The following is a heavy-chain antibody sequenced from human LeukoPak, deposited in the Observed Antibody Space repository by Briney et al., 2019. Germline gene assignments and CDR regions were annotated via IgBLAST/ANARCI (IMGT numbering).Heavy chain of an antibody. Sequence: SETLSLTCAVYGGSFSGYYWSWIRQPPGTGLEWVGKINHSGSTNYNPSLKSRVTISVDTSKNQFSLKLSSVTAADTAVYYCARATYDYGDFPYGFDIWGQGSMVTVSS. J-gene: IGHJ3*02. V-gene: IGHV4-34*01. CDR2: INHSGST. D-gene: IGHD4-17*01. CDR3: ARATYDYGDFPYGFDI. CDR1: GGSFSGYY.